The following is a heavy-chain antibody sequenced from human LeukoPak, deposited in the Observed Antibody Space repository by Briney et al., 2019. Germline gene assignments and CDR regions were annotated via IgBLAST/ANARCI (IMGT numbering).Heavy chain of an antibody. D-gene: IGHD2-15*01. CDR3: APRKCSGGSCYFDY. J-gene: IGHJ4*02. V-gene: IGHV3-21*01. CDR2: ISSSSSYI. Sequence: GGSLRLSCAASGFTFSSYSMNWVRQAPGKGLEWVSSISSSSSYIYYADSVKGRFTISRDNAKNSLYLQMNSLRAEDTAVYYCAPRKCSGGSCYFDYWGQGTLVTVSS. CDR1: GFTFSSYS.